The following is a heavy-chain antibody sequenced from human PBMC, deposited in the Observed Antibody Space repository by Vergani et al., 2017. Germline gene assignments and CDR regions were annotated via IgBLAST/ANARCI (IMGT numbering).Heavy chain of an antibody. D-gene: IGHD2-2*01. V-gene: IGHV3-9*01. CDR2: ISWNSGSI. J-gene: IGHJ4*02. CDR3: AKERYHGGFDY. Sequence: EVQLLESGGGLVQPGGSLRLSCAASGFTFSSYAMSWVRQAPGKGLEWVSGISWNSGSIGYADSVKGRFTISRDNAKNSLYLQMNSLRAEDTALYYCAKERYHGGFDYWGQGTLVTVSS. CDR1: GFTFSSYA.